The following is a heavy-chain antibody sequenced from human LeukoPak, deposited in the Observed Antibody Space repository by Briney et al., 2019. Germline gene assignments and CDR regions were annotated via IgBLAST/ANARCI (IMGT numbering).Heavy chain of an antibody. J-gene: IGHJ5*02. CDR3: ARGLGPYNWNYWFDP. Sequence: ASVNVSCKASGYTFTSYDINWVRQATGQGLEWMGWMNPNSGNTGYAQKFQGRVTITRNTSISTAYMELSSLRSEDTAVYYCARGLGPYNWNYWFDPWGQGTLVTVSS. CDR1: GYTFTSYD. D-gene: IGHD1-7*01. V-gene: IGHV1-8*03. CDR2: MNPNSGNT.